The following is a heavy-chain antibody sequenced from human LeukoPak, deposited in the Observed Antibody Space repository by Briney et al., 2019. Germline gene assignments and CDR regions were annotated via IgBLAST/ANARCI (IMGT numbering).Heavy chain of an antibody. CDR2: MSSNGGST. Sequence: PGGSLRLSCSASGFTFSNYAMHWVRQAPGKGLEYVSGMSSNGGSTYYADSVKGRFTISRHNSNNTLYLQMNSLRAEDTAVYYCATLGSIVWGRKGTASSLWGQGTLVTVSS. J-gene: IGHJ4*02. V-gene: IGHV3-64*04. CDR1: GFTFSNYA. D-gene: IGHD2-21*02. CDR3: ATLGSIVWGRKGTASSL.